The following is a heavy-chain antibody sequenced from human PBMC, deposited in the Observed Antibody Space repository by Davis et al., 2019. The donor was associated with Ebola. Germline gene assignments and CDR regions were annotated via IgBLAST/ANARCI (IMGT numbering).Heavy chain of an antibody. CDR2: ISAYNGNT. J-gene: IGHJ4*02. V-gene: IGHV1-18*01. CDR3: ARADIVGVVIATWFDY. Sequence: AASVQVSCKASRYTFTSYGISWVRQAPGQGLEWMGWISAYNGNTNYAQKLQGRVTMTTATSTSTAYMELRSLRSDDTAVYYCARADIVGVVIATWFDYWGQGTLVTVSS. CDR1: RYTFTSYG. D-gene: IGHD2-15*01.